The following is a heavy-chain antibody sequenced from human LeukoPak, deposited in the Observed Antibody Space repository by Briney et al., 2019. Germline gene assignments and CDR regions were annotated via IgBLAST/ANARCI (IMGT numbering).Heavy chain of an antibody. D-gene: IGHD6-13*01. CDR2: ISGSGGST. Sequence: PGGSLRLSCAASGFTFSSYGMSWVRQAPGEGLEWVSAISGSGGSTYYADSVKGRFTISRDNSKNTLYLQMNSLRAEDTAVYYCAKWRGVYSFFDYWGQGTLVTVSS. V-gene: IGHV3-23*01. CDR1: GFTFSSYG. J-gene: IGHJ4*02. CDR3: AKWRGVYSFFDY.